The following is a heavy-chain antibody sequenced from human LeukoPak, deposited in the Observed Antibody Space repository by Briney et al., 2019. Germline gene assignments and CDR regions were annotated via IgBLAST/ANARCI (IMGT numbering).Heavy chain of an antibody. CDR2: IRSKAYGRTT. Sequence: PGGSLRLSCAASGFTFSSYWMSWVRQAPGKGGEGVGFIRSKAYGRTTEYAASVKGTFTISRDDSKSIAYLQMNSLKTEDTAVYYCTRGKGDQRWYWGQGTLVTVSS. D-gene: IGHD2-15*01. V-gene: IGHV3-49*04. CDR1: GFTFSSYW. CDR3: TRGKGDQRWY. J-gene: IGHJ4*02.